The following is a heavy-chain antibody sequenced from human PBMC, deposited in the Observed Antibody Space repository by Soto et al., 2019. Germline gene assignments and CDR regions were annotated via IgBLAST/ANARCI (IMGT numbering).Heavy chain of an antibody. CDR2: ITGSGATT. D-gene: IGHD2-15*01. V-gene: IGHV3-23*01. CDR3: ATGRAASTQFDY. Sequence: EVHLLESGGALVQPGGSLRLSCAASGFTFSNYVMSWVRQAPGKGLEWVSSITGSGATTYYADSVKGRFTISRDNSKNTLYLQMNSLRTEDTAVYSCATGRAASTQFDYWGQGTLVTVSS. CDR1: GFTFSNYV. J-gene: IGHJ4*02.